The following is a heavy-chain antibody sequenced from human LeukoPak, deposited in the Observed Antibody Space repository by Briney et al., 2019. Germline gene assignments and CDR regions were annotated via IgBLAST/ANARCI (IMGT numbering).Heavy chain of an antibody. CDR3: ARGTVGAALGTFGI. D-gene: IGHD1-26*01. Sequence: GGSLRLSCAASGFTFSSYWMSWVRQAPGKGLEWVANIKQDGSEKYYVDSVKGRFTISRDNAKNSLYLQMNSLRAEDTAVYYCARGTVGAALGTFGIWGQGTMVTVSS. J-gene: IGHJ3*02. CDR1: GFTFSSYW. CDR2: IKQDGSEK. V-gene: IGHV3-7*01.